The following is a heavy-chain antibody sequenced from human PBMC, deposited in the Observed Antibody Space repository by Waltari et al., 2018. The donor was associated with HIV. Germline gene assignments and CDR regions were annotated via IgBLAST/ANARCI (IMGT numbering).Heavy chain of an antibody. V-gene: IGHV1-8*01. Sequence: QSPTEVRRPGASVRVSCRVSGYKFVNHDITWVRQAAGEGLEWMGCINPKTGDTHYLKKYWGRLTLTRNISTATAYLDLTNLTRDDTATYYCTRGLALRIAAPGADVWGQGTTVIVFS. D-gene: IGHD4-17*01. CDR1: GYKFVNHD. CDR3: TRGLALRIAAPGADV. J-gene: IGHJ6*02. CDR2: INPKTGDT.